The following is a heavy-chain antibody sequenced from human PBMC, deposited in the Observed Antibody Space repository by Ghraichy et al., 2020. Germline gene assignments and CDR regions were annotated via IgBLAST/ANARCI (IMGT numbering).Heavy chain of an antibody. CDR3: TRWGSVTYHRDY. J-gene: IGHJ4*02. D-gene: IGHD3-16*01. V-gene: IGHV3-49*04. Sequence: GGSLRLSCTASGFTIGDYAISWVRQAPGKGLEWVGFIRSGETTDYAASVKGRFTISRDDSKNIAYLQMNSLKTEDTAVYYCTRWGSVTYHRDYWGQGTLVTVSS. CDR1: GFTIGDYA. CDR2: IRSGETT.